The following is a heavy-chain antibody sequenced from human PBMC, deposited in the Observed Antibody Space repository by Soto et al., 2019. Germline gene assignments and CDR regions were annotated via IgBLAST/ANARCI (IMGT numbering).Heavy chain of an antibody. J-gene: IGHJ6*02. CDR3: VRGAGERQKLGGYYYGLDV. V-gene: IGHV3-72*01. Sequence: LRLSCAASGFTLSDHYMDWVRQAPGKGLEWVGRTRNKGNSYTTEYAASVKGRFTIPRDDSNNSLYLQMNSLKTEDTAVYYCVRGAGERQKLGGYYYGLDVWGPGTTVTVSS. CDR1: GFTLSDHY. D-gene: IGHD7-27*01. CDR2: TRNKGNSYTT.